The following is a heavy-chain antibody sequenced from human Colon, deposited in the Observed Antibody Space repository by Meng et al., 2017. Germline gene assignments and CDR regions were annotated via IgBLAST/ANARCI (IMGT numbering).Heavy chain of an antibody. V-gene: IGHV3-74*01. CDR3: VCFGGFSGFDP. Sequence: EVQLVASGGGLVQPWGALSLALAASEFSIRNHYMHWVRQAPGKGLEWVSRINSDGGGGTYADFVKGRFTISRDNAKNTLYLQMNSLTAEDTAVYYCVCFGGFSGFDPWGQGILVTVSS. CDR1: EFSIRNHY. CDR2: INSDGGGG. D-gene: IGHD3-10*01. J-gene: IGHJ5*02.